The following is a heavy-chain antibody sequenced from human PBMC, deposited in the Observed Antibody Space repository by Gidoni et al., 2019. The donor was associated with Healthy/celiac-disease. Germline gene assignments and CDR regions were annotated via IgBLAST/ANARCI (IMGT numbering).Heavy chain of an antibody. D-gene: IGHD2-8*01. J-gene: IGHJ4*02. Sequence: QVQLVESGGGVVQPVRSLRLSCAASGFPFSSYGRHWVRQAPGKGLEGVAVIWDDGSNKDYADSVKGRFTISRDNSKNTLYLQMNSLRAEDTAVYYCARGQVGYCTNGVCGVDYWGQGTLVTVSS. CDR3: ARGQVGYCTNGVCGVDY. CDR2: IWDDGSNK. V-gene: IGHV3-33*01. CDR1: GFPFSSYG.